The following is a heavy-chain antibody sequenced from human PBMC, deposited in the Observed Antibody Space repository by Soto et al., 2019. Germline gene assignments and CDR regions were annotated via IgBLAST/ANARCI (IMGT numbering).Heavy chain of an antibody. D-gene: IGHD6-13*01. CDR1: GGSMSSYY. V-gene: IGHV4-4*07. J-gene: IGHJ5*02. Sequence: SETLSLTSTVSGGSMSSYYWSWIRQPAGKGLEWIGRIYTSGSTNYNPSLKSRVTMSVDTSKNQFSLKLSSVTAADTAVYYCARGVSSSWYGTPGWFDPWGQGTLVTVSS. CDR3: ARGVSSSWYGTPGWFDP. CDR2: IYTSGST.